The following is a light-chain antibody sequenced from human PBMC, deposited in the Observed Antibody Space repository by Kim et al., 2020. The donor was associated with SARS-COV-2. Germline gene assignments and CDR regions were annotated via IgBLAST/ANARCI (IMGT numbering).Light chain of an antibody. CDR1: QGIGNY. J-gene: IGKJ1*01. Sequence: ASVGNGVTHTRRASQGIGNYLAWYQQKPGRVPKHLNYAASTLQSGVPSRFSGGGSGTVFTHTITSLRPEDVATCYCQKYNIAPCTYGQGTKMDIK. V-gene: IGKV1-27*01. CDR3: QKYNIAPCT. CDR2: AAS.